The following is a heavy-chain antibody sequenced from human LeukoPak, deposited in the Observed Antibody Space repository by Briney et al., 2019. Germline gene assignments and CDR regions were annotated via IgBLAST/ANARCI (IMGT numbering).Heavy chain of an antibody. D-gene: IGHD6-13*01. CDR2: MNPNSGNT. Sequence: ASAKVSCKASGYTFTSYDINWVRQATGQGLEWMGWMNPNSGNTGYAQKFQGRVTMTRNTSISTAYMELSSLKSEDTAVYYCARGAKYSSSWYSFGSYYYYYGMDVWGQGTTVTVSS. V-gene: IGHV1-8*01. CDR1: GYTFTSYD. CDR3: ARGAKYSSSWYSFGSYYYYYGMDV. J-gene: IGHJ6*02.